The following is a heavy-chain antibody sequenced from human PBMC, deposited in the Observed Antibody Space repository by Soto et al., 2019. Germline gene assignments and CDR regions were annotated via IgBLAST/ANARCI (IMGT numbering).Heavy chain of an antibody. Sequence: GWSLRLSCSASEFTFSSYSMNLVLKAPGKGLEWVSYISSSSTIYYADSVKGRFTISRDNAKNSLYLQMNSLRAEDTAVYYCARGRGSSSWYMEYWGQGTLVTVSS. CDR3: ARGRGSSSWYMEY. D-gene: IGHD6-13*01. J-gene: IGHJ4*02. CDR1: EFTFSSYS. V-gene: IGHV3-48*01. CDR2: ISSSSTI.